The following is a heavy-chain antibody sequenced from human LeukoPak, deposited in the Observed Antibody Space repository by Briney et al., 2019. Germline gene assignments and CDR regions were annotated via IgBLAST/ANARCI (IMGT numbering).Heavy chain of an antibody. CDR3: ARASGGSGYLFDY. CDR2: IYYSGST. CDR1: GGSISSYY. V-gene: IGHV4-59*12. J-gene: IGHJ4*02. D-gene: IGHD3-3*01. Sequence: PSETLSLTCTVSGGSISSYYWSWIRQPPGKGLEWIGYIYYSGSTNYNPSLKSRVTISVDTSKNQFSLKLSSVTAADTAVYYCARASGGSGYLFDYWGQGTLVTVSS.